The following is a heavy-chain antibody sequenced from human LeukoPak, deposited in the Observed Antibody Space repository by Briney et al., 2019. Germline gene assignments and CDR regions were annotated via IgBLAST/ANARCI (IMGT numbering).Heavy chain of an antibody. Sequence: GGSLRLSCTTSGFNFRAYWMGWVRQAPGKGLEWVANIHQHGSKENYVDSVKGRFTISRDNAKNSLYLQMNSLRAEDTAVYYCARPLVATPGFDYWGQGALVTVSS. J-gene: IGHJ4*02. CDR1: GFNFRAYW. D-gene: IGHD5-12*01. CDR2: IHQHGSKE. V-gene: IGHV3-7*01. CDR3: ARPLVATPGFDY.